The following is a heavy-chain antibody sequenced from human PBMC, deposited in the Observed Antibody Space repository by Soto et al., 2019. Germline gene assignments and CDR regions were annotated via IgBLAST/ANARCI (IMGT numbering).Heavy chain of an antibody. Sequence: GGSLRLSCAASGFTFSRYAMHWVRQAPGKGLEWVAVISYDGSNKYYADSVKGRFTISRDNSKNTLYLQMNSLRAEDTAVYYCAAYMTTVTRANCYGMDVWGQGTTATVSS. V-gene: IGHV3-30-3*01. D-gene: IGHD4-17*01. J-gene: IGHJ6*02. CDR2: ISYDGSNK. CDR3: AAYMTTVTRANCYGMDV. CDR1: GFTFSRYA.